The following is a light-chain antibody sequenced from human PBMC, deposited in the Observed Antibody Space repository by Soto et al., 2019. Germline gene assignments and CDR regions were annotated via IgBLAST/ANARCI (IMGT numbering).Light chain of an antibody. Sequence: EIVMTQSPATLSLSPGERATLSCRASQSVSSYLAWYQQKPGQAPRLLIYDASNRATGIPARFSGSGSGTDLTITISSLEPEDFEVYYCQQRSNWPLTFGGETKVDIK. CDR2: DAS. V-gene: IGKV3-11*01. CDR1: QSVSSY. J-gene: IGKJ4*01. CDR3: QQRSNWPLT.